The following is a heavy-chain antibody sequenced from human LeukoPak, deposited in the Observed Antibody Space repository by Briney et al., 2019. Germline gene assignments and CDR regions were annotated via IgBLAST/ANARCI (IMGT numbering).Heavy chain of an antibody. V-gene: IGHV4-39*01. CDR2: IYYSGST. CDR3: ARYYDYVWGSYRPFVY. Sequence: SETLSLTCTVSGGSISSSSYYWGWIRQPPGKRLEWIGSIYYSGSTYYNPSLKSRVTISVDTSKNQFSLKLSSVTAADTAVYYCARYYDYVWGSYRPFVYWGQGTLVTVSS. CDR1: GGSISSSSYY. J-gene: IGHJ4*02. D-gene: IGHD3-16*02.